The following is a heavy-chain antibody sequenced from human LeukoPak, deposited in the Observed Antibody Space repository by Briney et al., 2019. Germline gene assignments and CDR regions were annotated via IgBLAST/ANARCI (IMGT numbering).Heavy chain of an antibody. D-gene: IGHD1-26*01. CDR1: GYTFTNYG. J-gene: IGHJ3*02. Sequence: GASVKVSCKASGYTFTNYGFSWVRQAPGQGLEWMGWISAYNGNTNYAQKLQGRVTMTIDTSTRTGHMELRSLRSDDTAVYYCARGVGATLGRAFDIWGQGTMVSVSS. CDR2: ISAYNGNT. CDR3: ARGVGATLGRAFDI. V-gene: IGHV1-18*01.